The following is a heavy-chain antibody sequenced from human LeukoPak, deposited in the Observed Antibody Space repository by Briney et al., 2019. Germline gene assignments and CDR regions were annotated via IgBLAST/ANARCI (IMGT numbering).Heavy chain of an antibody. Sequence: KTSETLSLTCTVSGDSISTYYWSWIRQPPGKGLEWIGYIHYSGSTNYNPSLRSRVTISVDTSKNQFSLKLSSATAADTAVYFCARRAINSVMFDYWGQRTLVTVSS. CDR3: ARRAINSVMFDY. CDR1: GDSISTYY. V-gene: IGHV4-59*08. D-gene: IGHD3-16*01. J-gene: IGHJ4*02. CDR2: IHYSGST.